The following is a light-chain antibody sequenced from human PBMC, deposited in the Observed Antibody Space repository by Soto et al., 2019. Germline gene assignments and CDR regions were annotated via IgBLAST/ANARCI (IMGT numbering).Light chain of an antibody. V-gene: IGKV1-5*03. CDR3: QQYNAYSLT. CDR1: QSLNSE. Sequence: DIQMSQSPSTLSASVGDRVTITCRASQSLNSELAWYQQKPGKAPKLLIYQASSLKGGVPSRFTGTGSGTEFTLTTSSLQPDDSATYYCQQYNAYSLTFGGGTKVEIK. J-gene: IGKJ4*01. CDR2: QAS.